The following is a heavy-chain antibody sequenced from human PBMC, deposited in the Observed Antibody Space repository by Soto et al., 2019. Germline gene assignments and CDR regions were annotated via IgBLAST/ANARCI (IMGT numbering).Heavy chain of an antibody. Sequence: QVQLVQSGAEVKKPGASVKVSCKASGYTFTSYGISWVRQAPGQGLEWMGWISAYNGNTNYAQKLQGRVTMTTDTSTSPAYTEPRSLRSDDTAVYYCARDAGLTTVLTHGDAFDIWGQGTMVTVSS. D-gene: IGHD4-17*01. V-gene: IGHV1-18*01. J-gene: IGHJ3*02. CDR2: ISAYNGNT. CDR3: ARDAGLTTVLTHGDAFDI. CDR1: GYTFTSYG.